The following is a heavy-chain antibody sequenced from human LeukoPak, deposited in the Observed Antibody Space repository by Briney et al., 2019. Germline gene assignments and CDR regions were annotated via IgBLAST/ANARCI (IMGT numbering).Heavy chain of an antibody. D-gene: IGHD1-26*01. CDR3: ARRGGSYYYYGTDV. J-gene: IGHJ6*02. V-gene: IGHV4-39*01. Sequence: WIRQPPGKGLEWIGSIYYSGITYYNPSLKSRVTISVDTSRNQFSLKLISVTAADTAVYYCARRGGSYYYYGTDVWGQGTTVTVSS. CDR2: IYYSGIT.